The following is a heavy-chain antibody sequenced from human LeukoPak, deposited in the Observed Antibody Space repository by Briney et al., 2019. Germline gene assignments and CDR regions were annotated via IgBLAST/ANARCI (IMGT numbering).Heavy chain of an antibody. CDR3: ARGHSSGWYGATWFDP. CDR2: IYYSGST. CDR1: GGSISSYY. Sequence: SETLSLTCTVSGGSISSYYWSWIRQPPGKGLEWIGYIYYSGSTNYNPSLKSRVTISVDTSKNQFSLKLSSVTAADTAVYYCARGHSSGWYGATWFDPWGQGTLVTVSP. J-gene: IGHJ5*02. V-gene: IGHV4-59*01. D-gene: IGHD6-19*01.